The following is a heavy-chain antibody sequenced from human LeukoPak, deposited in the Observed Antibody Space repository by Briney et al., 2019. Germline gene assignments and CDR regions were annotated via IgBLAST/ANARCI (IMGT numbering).Heavy chain of an antibody. CDR1: GGSISSYY. CDR3: ARGPIVGIQLWPLQH. J-gene: IGHJ1*01. V-gene: IGHV4-59*12. D-gene: IGHD5-18*01. CDR2: IYYSGTT. Sequence: PSETLSLTCTVSGGSISSYYWTWIRQPPGKELEWIGYIYYSGTTNYNPSFDKSRVTISLDTSKNQFSLKLSSVTAADTAVYYCARGPIVGIQLWPLQHWGQGTLVTVSS.